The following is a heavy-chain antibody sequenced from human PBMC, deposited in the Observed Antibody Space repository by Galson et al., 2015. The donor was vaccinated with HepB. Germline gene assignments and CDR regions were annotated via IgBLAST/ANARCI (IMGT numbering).Heavy chain of an antibody. CDR1: GYTFTGYY. J-gene: IGHJ6*02. Sequence: SVKVSCKASGYTFTGYYMHWVRQAPGQGLEWMGWINPNSGGTNYAQKFQGWVTMTRDTSISTAYMELSRLRSDDTAVYYCAREIGCSGGSCYSSDYYYYYGMDVWGQGTTVTVSS. D-gene: IGHD2-15*01. CDR3: AREIGCSGGSCYSSDYYYYYGMDV. V-gene: IGHV1-2*04. CDR2: INPNSGGT.